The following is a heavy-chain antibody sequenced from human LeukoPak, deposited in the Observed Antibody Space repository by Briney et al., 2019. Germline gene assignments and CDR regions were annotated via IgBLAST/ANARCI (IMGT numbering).Heavy chain of an antibody. CDR2: INHSGST. CDR1: GGSFSGYY. CDR3: ARGYPNGYSYGLPFGY. Sequence: SETLSLTCAVYGGSFSGYYWSWIRQPPGKGLEWIGEINHSGSTNYNPSLKSRVTISVDTSKNQISLKLSSVTAADTAVYYCARGYPNGYSYGLPFGYWGQGTLVTVSS. D-gene: IGHD5-18*01. J-gene: IGHJ4*02. V-gene: IGHV4-34*01.